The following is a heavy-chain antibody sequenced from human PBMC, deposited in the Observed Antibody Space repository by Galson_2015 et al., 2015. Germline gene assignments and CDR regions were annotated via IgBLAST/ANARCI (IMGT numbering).Heavy chain of an antibody. Sequence: PALVKPTQTLTLTCTFSGFSLSTSGMCVSWIRQPPGKALEWLALIDWDDDKYYSTSLKTRLTISKDTSKNQVVLTMTNMDPVDTATYYCGRILRGSTTVHYYFYYWGQGTLVTVSS. D-gene: IGHD3-10*01. CDR1: GFSLSTSGMC. CDR3: GRILRGSTTVHYYFYY. V-gene: IGHV2-70*01. J-gene: IGHJ4*02. CDR2: IDWDDDK.